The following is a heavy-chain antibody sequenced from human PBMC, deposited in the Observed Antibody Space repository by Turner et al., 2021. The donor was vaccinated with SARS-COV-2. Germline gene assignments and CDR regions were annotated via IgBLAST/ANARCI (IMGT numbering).Heavy chain of an antibody. V-gene: IGHV3-23*01. Sequence: EVQLLESGGGLVQPGGSLRLSCTASGFIFNNYAMSWVRQAPGKGLEWVAAISGTGGNTYYADSAKGRFTISRDNSKNTQYLQMNSLRAEDTALYYCAKDRGQLWPPRAGMDVWGQGTTVTVSS. CDR2: ISGTGGNT. J-gene: IGHJ6*02. D-gene: IGHD5-18*01. CDR1: GFIFNNYA. CDR3: AKDRGQLWPPRAGMDV.